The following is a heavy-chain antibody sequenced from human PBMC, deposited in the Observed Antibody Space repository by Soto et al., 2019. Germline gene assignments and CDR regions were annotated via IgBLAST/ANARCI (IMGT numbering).Heavy chain of an antibody. J-gene: IGHJ5*02. CDR3: AREMTTVTTNWFDP. Sequence: GGSLRLSCAASGFTFSSYGMHWVHQAPGKGLEWVAVIWYDGSNKYYADSVKGRFTISRDNSKNTLYLQMNSLRAEDTAVYYCAREMTTVTTNWFDPWGQGTLVTVSS. V-gene: IGHV3-33*01. CDR1: GFTFSSYG. CDR2: IWYDGSNK. D-gene: IGHD4-17*01.